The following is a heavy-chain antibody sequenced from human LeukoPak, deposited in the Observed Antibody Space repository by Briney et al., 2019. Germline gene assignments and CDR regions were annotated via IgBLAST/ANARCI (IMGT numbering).Heavy chain of an antibody. Sequence: KPSETLSLTCTVSGGSISSYYWSWIRQPAGKGLEWIGRIYTSGSTNYNPSLKSRVTMSVDTSKNQFSLKLSSVTAADTAVYYCARDKDYGVYDRFDYWGQGTLVTVSS. CDR2: IYTSGST. D-gene: IGHD4-17*01. J-gene: IGHJ4*02. CDR3: ARDKDYGVYDRFDY. CDR1: GGSISSYY. V-gene: IGHV4-4*07.